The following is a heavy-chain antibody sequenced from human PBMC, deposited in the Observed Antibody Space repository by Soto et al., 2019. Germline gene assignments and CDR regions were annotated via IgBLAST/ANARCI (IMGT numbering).Heavy chain of an antibody. CDR1: GYTFTNYD. V-gene: IGHV1-18*01. D-gene: IGHD3-10*01. CDR2: ISTYTGNT. J-gene: IGHJ6*02. CDR3: ARGYYYGSGRPPPGGTDV. Sequence: QVHLVQSGAEVKKPGASVKVTCKASGYTFTNYDINWVRQAPGQGLEWMGWISTYTGNTNYAQKLQGRVTMTTDTSTSTAYMELRSLRSDDTAVYYCARGYYYGSGRPPPGGTDVWGQGTTVTVSS.